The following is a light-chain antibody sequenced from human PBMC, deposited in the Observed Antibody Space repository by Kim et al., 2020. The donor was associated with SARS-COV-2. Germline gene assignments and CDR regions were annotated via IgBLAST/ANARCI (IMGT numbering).Light chain of an antibody. CDR2: DAS. CDR3: QQRSNWPPYT. CDR1: QSVSSY. V-gene: IGKV3-11*01. J-gene: IGKJ2*01. Sequence: LSPGERATLSCRASQSVSSYLAWYQQKPGQAPRRLIEDASNRGTGSPARVSGSGSGTDFTLTISSLEPEDFAVYYCQQRSNWPPYTFGQGTKLQI.